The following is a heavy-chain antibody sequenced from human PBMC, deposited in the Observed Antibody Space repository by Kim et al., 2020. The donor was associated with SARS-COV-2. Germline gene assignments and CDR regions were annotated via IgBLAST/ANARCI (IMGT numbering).Heavy chain of an antibody. D-gene: IGHD3-3*01. V-gene: IGHV3-64*01. Sequence: GGSLRLSCTASKFNFSAYAMHWVRKAPGKGLQYVSGISTYGGSSYHANSVNGRFTVSRDNSKNTLYLQMGSLTAEDMAGYYCARSGRTSGDYDFWTGYG. CDR3: ARSGRTSGDYDFWTGYG. CDR1: KFNFSAYA. CDR2: ISTYGGSS. J-gene: IGHJ6*01.